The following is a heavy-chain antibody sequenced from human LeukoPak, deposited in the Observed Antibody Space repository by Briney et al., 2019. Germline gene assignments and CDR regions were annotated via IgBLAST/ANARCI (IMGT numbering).Heavy chain of an antibody. J-gene: IGHJ4*02. CDR2: IYYSGST. CDR3: ASSYYYDSSGYYPHFDY. D-gene: IGHD3-22*01. V-gene: IGHV4-59*01. CDR1: GGSISSYY. Sequence: SETLSLTCTVSGGSISSYYWSWLRQPPGKGLEWIGYIYYSGSTNYNPSLKSRVTISVDTSKNQFSLKLSSVTAADTAVYYCASSYYYDSSGYYPHFDYWGQGTLVTVSS.